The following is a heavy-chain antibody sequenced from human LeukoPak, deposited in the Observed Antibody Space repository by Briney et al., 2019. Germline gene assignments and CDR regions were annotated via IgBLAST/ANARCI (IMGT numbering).Heavy chain of an antibody. CDR2: IYTSGST. Sequence: PSETLSLTCTVSGGSISSGSYYWSWIRQPAGKGLEWIGRIYTSGSTNYNPSLKSRVTISVDTSKNQFSLKLSSVTAADTAVYYCARASSVWFGEFSSLLDAFDIWGQGTMVTVSS. CDR3: ARASSVWFGEFSSLLDAFDI. D-gene: IGHD3-10*01. CDR1: GGSISSGSYY. V-gene: IGHV4-61*02. J-gene: IGHJ3*02.